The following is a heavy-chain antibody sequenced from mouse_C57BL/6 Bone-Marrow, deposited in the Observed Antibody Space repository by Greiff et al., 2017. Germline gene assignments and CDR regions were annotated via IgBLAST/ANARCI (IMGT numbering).Heavy chain of an antibody. CDR2: ISDGGSYT. CDR3: ARDYYGSSPNYFDY. J-gene: IGHJ2*01. CDR1: GFTFSSYA. V-gene: IGHV5-4*03. D-gene: IGHD1-1*01. Sequence: EVKLQESGGGLVKPGGSLKLSCAASGFTFSSYAMSWVRQTPEKRLEWVATISDGGSYTYYPDNVKGRFTISRDNAKNNLYLQMSHLKSEDTAMYYCARDYYGSSPNYFDYWGQGTTLTVSS.